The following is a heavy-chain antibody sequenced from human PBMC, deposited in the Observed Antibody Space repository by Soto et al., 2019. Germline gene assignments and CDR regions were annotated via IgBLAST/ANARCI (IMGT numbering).Heavy chain of an antibody. CDR1: VFTFSSYE. CDR2: ISSSGSTI. CDR3: ARVALGYCSNTSCHYYYGMEV. J-gene: IGHJ6*02. Sequence: PVGSLRLSCAASVFTFSSYEMNCVRHSPGKWLEWVSYISSSGSTIYYADSVKGRFTISRDNAKNSLYLQMNSLRAEDTAVYYCARVALGYCSNTSCHYYYGMEVWGQGTTVTVS. V-gene: IGHV3-48*03. D-gene: IGHD2-2*01.